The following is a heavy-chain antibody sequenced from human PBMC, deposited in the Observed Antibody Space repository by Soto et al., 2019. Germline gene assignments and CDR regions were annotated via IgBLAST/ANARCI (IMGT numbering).Heavy chain of an antibody. D-gene: IGHD3-10*01. CDR3: TRGPRPISTGTGAY. CDR1: GFTFSNFG. J-gene: IGHJ4*02. V-gene: IGHV3-33*01. CDR2: ISNDENIK. Sequence: PGGSLRLSCVASGFTFSNFGMHWVRQAPGKGLEWVAVISNDENIKQYADSVRGRFAISRDNVNDTLYLQMNNLRAEDSGLYYCTRGPRPISTGTGAYWGQGTQVTVSS.